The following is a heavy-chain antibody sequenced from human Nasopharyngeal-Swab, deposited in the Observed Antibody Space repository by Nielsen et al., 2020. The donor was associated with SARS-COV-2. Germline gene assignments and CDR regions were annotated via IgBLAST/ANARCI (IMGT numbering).Heavy chain of an antibody. J-gene: IGHJ4*02. Sequence: GESLKISCAASGFTFSSYAMSWVRQAPGKGLGWVSAISGSGGSTYYADSVKGRFTISRDNSKNTLYLQMNSLRAEDTAVYYCAKVAHKVTTGCFDYWGQGTLVTVSS. CDR2: ISGSGGST. CDR1: GFTFSSYA. CDR3: AKVAHKVTTGCFDY. V-gene: IGHV3-23*01. D-gene: IGHD4-11*01.